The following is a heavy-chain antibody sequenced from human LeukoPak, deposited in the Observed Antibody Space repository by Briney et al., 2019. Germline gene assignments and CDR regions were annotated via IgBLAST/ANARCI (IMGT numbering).Heavy chain of an antibody. CDR3: TREVERGGCYWGGDY. D-gene: IGHD1-26*01. Sequence: GGSLRLACTGSGFNFGEFAVNWVRQAPGKGLEWVGLVTSKAYGGTAEYAASVRGRFTISRDDSKSIAYLQLTSLRSEDTAVYFCTREVERGGCYWGGDYWGQGTLVTVSS. CDR1: GFNFGEFA. CDR2: VTSKAYGGTA. J-gene: IGHJ4*02. V-gene: IGHV3-49*04.